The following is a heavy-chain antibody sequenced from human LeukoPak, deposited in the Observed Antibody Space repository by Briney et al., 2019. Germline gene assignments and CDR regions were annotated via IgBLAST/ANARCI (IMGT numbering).Heavy chain of an antibody. CDR1: GFTFSSFG. CDR2: ISSSGSTI. CDR3: ARGPFYDSSGYYRRGYYFDY. D-gene: IGHD3-22*01. Sequence: GGTLRLSCAASGFTFSSFGMSWVRQAPGKGLEWVSYISSSGSTIYYADSVKGRFTTSRDNAKNSLYLQMNSLRAEDTAVYYCARGPFYDSSGYYRRGYYFDYWGQGTLVTVSS. V-gene: IGHV3-48*04. J-gene: IGHJ4*02.